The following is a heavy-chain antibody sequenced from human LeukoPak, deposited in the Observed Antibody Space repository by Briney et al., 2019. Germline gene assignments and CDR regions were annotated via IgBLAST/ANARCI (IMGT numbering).Heavy chain of an antibody. J-gene: IGHJ4*02. D-gene: IGHD6-19*01. CDR2: IYSGGIT. CDR3: AKGVSGWPYYLDY. CDR1: GFTVSSNY. Sequence: GGSLRLSCAASGFTVSSNYMSWVRQAPGKGLEWVSVIYSGGITYYADSVKGRFTISRDNSKNTLYLQMNSLRAEDTAVYYCAKGVSGWPYYLDYWGQGTLVTVSS. V-gene: IGHV3-53*01.